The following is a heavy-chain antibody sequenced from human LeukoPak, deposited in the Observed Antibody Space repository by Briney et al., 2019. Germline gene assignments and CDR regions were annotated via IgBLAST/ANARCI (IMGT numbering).Heavy chain of an antibody. CDR1: GFTFSSYA. CDR2: ISGSGGST. D-gene: IGHD1-26*01. Sequence: GGSLRLSCAASGFTFSSYAMSWVRQAPGKGLEWVSAISGSGGSTYYADSVKGRFTISRDNSKNTLYLQMNSLRAEDTAVYYCAKVHSGSYLPFGAFDIWGQGTMVTVSS. CDR3: AKVHSGSYLPFGAFDI. J-gene: IGHJ3*02. V-gene: IGHV3-23*01.